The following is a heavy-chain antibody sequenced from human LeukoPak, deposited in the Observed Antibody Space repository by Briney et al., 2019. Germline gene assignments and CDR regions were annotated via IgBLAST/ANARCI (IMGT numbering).Heavy chain of an antibody. CDR2: ISAYNGNT. Sequence: ASVKVSCKASGYTFTSYGISWLRQAPGQGLEGMGWISAYNGNTNYAQKLQGRVTMTTDTSTSTAYMELRSLRSDDTAVYYCARETGTTVSPDYWGQGTLVTVSS. J-gene: IGHJ4*02. D-gene: IGHD1-7*01. CDR3: ARETGTTVSPDY. V-gene: IGHV1-18*01. CDR1: GYTFTSYG.